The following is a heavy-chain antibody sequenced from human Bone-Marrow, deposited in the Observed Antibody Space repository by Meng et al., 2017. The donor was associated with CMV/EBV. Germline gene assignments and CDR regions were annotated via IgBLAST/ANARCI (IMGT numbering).Heavy chain of an antibody. CDR2: IHPKNGGT. Sequence: QLRLVYLWARVKKPGASVKVSCNASGYIFSDFYIHWVRQAPGQGLEWMGWIHPKNGGTKYAQKFQGRVTMTRDTSISTTYMDLNRLISDDTAVYYCARDPDTPMAFDHWGQATLVTVS. V-gene: IGHV1-2*02. CDR1: GYIFSDFY. CDR3: ARDPDTPMAFDH. D-gene: IGHD5-18*01. J-gene: IGHJ4*02.